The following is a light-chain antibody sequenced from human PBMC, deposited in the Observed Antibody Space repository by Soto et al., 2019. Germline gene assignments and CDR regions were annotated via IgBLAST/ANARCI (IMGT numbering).Light chain of an antibody. CDR2: DVS. CDR1: SSDVGGYNY. J-gene: IGLJ2*01. CDR3: SSYTTSSTLV. Sequence: QSVLTQPASVSGSPGQSITISCTGTSSDVGGYNYVSWYRQHPGKAPKLMIYDVSNRPSGVSNRVSGSKSGNTASLTISGLQAEDEADYYCSSYTTSSTLVFGGGTKLTVL. V-gene: IGLV2-14*01.